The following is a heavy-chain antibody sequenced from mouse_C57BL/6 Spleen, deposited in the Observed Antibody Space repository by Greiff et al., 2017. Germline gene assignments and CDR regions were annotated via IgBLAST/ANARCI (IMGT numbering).Heavy chain of an antibody. J-gene: IGHJ4*01. D-gene: IGHD3-2*02. CDR3: ASETAQATYAMDY. V-gene: IGHV1-82*01. CDR2: IYPGDGDT. CDR1: GYAFSSSW. Sequence: VKLMESGPELVKPGASVKISCKASGYAFSSSWMNWVKQRPGKGLEWIGRIYPGDGDTNYNGKFKGKATLTADKSSSTAYRQLSSLTSEDSAVYFCASETAQATYAMDYWGQGTSVTVSS.